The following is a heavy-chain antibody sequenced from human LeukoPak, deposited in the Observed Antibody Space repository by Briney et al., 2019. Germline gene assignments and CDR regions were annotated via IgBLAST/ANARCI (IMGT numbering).Heavy chain of an antibody. D-gene: IGHD3-3*01. CDR2: ISHSGST. Sequence: SETLCLTCAVYGVSFSGYYWSWIRQPPGKGLEWIGVISHSGSTNYNPSLKSRGTISVDTSKNQFSLKLSSVTAADTAVYYCARGGRGFWSGYAARAFDIWGQGTMVTVSS. J-gene: IGHJ3*02. V-gene: IGHV4-34*01. CDR3: ARGGRGFWSGYAARAFDI. CDR1: GVSFSGYY.